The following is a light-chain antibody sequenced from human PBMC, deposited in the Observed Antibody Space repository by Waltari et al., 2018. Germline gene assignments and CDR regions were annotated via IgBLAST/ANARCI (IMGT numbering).Light chain of an antibody. Sequence: QSALTQPASVSGSPGQSITISCTGTGSHVGDYKFVSWYQQHPDKVPKLLIYEGNNRPSGFSDRFSGSYSANTASLTSSGLQAEDEADYYCCSYAGSNTLLYVFETGTKVTVL. CDR2: EGN. CDR1: GSHVGDYKF. J-gene: IGLJ1*01. V-gene: IGLV2-23*01. CDR3: CSYAGSNTLLYV.